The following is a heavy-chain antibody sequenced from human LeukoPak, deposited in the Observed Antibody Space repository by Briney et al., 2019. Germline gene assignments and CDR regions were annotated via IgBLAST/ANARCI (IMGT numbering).Heavy chain of an antibody. CDR3: AKDATASPYFHWFDN. D-gene: IGHD3-9*01. J-gene: IGHJ4*02. Sequence: GGSLRLSCAATGFTFSSYAMNWVRQAPGKGLEWVAGISSGDRTFHAESVKGRFTISRDKSKDTLYLQMNSLRAEDTAVYYCAKDATASPYFHWFDNWGQGTQVIVSS. V-gene: IGHV3-23*01. CDR1: GFTFSSYA. CDR2: ISSGDRT.